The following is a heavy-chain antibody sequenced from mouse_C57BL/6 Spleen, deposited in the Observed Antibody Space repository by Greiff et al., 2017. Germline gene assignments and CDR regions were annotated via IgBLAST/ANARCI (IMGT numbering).Heavy chain of an antibody. J-gene: IGHJ4*01. Sequence: VQLQQPGAELVKPGASVKLSCKASGYTFTSYYMNWVKQSHGKSLEWIGVINPYNGGTSYNQKFKGKATLTVDKSSSTAYMELNSLTSEDSAVYYCARNTTVVPPYAMDYWGQGTSVTVSS. CDR1: GYTFTSYY. V-gene: IGHV1-19*01. CDR2: INPYNGGT. D-gene: IGHD1-1*01. CDR3: ARNTTVVPPYAMDY.